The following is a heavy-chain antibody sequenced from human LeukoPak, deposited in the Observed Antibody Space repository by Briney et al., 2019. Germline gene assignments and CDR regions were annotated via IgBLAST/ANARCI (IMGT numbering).Heavy chain of an antibody. CDR1: GYTFTSYA. J-gene: IGHJ4*02. CDR2: INAGNGNT. D-gene: IGHD6-19*01. Sequence: ASVKVSCKASGYTFTSYAMHWVRQAPGQRLEWKGWINAGNGNTKYSQKFQGRVTITRDTSASTAYMELSSLRSEDTAVYYCARQGYSSGWYYFDYWGQGTLVTVSS. V-gene: IGHV1-3*01. CDR3: ARQGYSSGWYYFDY.